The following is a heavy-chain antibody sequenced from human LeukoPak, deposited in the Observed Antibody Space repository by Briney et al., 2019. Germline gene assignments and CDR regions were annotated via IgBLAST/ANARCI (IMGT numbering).Heavy chain of an antibody. D-gene: IGHD3-22*01. CDR2: IYSGGST. V-gene: IGHV3-53*01. CDR3: ARERAHYYDSSGYDY. CDR1: GFTVSSNY. J-gene: IGHJ4*02. Sequence: PGGSLRLSYAASGFTVSSNYMSWVRQAPGKGLEWVLVIYSGGSTYYADSVKGRFTISRDNSKNTLYLQMNSLRAEDTAVYYCARERAHYYDSSGYDYWGQGTLVTVSS.